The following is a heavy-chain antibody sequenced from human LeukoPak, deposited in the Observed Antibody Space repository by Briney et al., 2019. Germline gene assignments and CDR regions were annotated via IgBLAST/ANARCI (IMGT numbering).Heavy chain of an antibody. V-gene: IGHV4-34*01. CDR1: GGSFSGYY. J-gene: IGHJ6*02. CDR3: ARAPRVPKYCSGGSCYGWNYGMDV. CDR2: INHSGST. Sequence: SETLSLTCAVYGGSFSGYYWSWIRQPPGKGLEWIGEINHSGSTNYNPSLKSRVTISVDTPKNQFSLKLSSVTAADTAVYYCARAPRVPKYCSGGSCYGWNYGMDVWGQGTTVTVSS. D-gene: IGHD2-15*01.